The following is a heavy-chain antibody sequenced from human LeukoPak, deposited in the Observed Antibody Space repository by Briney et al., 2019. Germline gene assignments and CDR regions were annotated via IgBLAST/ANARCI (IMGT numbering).Heavy chain of an antibody. D-gene: IGHD4-17*01. V-gene: IGHV3-53*01. Sequence: GGSLRLSCAASGFTVSSIYMSWVRQAPGKGLEWVSVIYSGGSTNYADSVKGRFTISRDNSKNTLFPQMNSLRAEDTAVYYCARDRPPSDYGDCRHPWYFDLWGRGTLVTVSS. CDR2: IYSGGST. J-gene: IGHJ2*01. CDR1: GFTVSSIY. CDR3: ARDRPPSDYGDCRHPWYFDL.